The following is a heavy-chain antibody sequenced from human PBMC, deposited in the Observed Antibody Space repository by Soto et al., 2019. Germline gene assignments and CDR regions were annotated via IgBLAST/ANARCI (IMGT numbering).Heavy chain of an antibody. CDR3: TRHEGWTGPDQ. Sequence: SETLSLTCAVSGASIGSGGWWSWVRQPPGKGLEWIAEIFHDGNTNYSPSLKSRVTISVDKSQNQFSLNVYSVTAADTAVYYCTRHEGWTGPDQWGQGTLVTVS. CDR1: GASIGSGGW. J-gene: IGHJ5*02. D-gene: IGHD2-8*02. CDR2: IFHDGNT. V-gene: IGHV4-4*02.